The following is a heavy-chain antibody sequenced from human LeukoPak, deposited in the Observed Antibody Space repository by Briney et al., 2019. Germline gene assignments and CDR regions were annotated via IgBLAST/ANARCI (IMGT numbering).Heavy chain of an antibody. CDR3: AKVIYGDYGAFDI. V-gene: IGHV3-23*01. J-gene: IGHJ3*02. CDR2: ISGIGGST. Sequence: GGSLRLSCAASGFTFSSCAMRWVRQAPGKGLEWVSAISGIGGSTYYADSVKGRFTISRDNSKNTLYLQMNSPRAEDTAVYYCAKVIYGDYGAFDIWGQGTMVTVSS. CDR1: GFTFSSCA. D-gene: IGHD4-17*01.